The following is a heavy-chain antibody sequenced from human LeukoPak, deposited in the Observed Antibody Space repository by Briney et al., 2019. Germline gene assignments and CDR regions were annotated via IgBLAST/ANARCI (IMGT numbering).Heavy chain of an antibody. J-gene: IGHJ4*02. Sequence: GGSLRLSCAASGFTFSNAWMSWVRQAPGKGLEWVGRIKSKSDGGTTDYAAPVKGRFSISRDDSKDTLYLQMNSLKTEDTAVYYCTTDPPVLRYFDWIFLPYRGGQGTLVTVSS. CDR2: IKSKSDGGTT. V-gene: IGHV3-15*01. D-gene: IGHD3-9*01. CDR3: TTDPPVLRYFDWIFLPYR. CDR1: GFTFSNAW.